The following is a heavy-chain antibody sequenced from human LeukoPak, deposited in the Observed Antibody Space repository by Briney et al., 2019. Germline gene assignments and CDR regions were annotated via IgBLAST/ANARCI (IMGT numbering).Heavy chain of an antibody. CDR2: MNPNSGNT. CDR1: GYTFTSYD. V-gene: IGHV1-8*03. J-gene: IGHJ4*02. D-gene: IGHD3-9*01. CDR3: ARRNYDILTGYSYYFDY. Sequence: GASVKVSCKASGYTFTSYDINWVRQATGQGLEWMGWMNPNSGNTGYAQKFQGRVTITRNTSISTAYMELSSLRSEDTAVYYCARRNYDILTGYSYYFDYWGQGTLVTVSS.